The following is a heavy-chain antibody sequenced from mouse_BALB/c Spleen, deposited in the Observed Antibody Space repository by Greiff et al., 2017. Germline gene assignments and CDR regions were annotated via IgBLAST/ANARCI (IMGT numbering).Heavy chain of an antibody. J-gene: IGHJ2*01. CDR3: ASFITAGMDC. CDR1: GFNIKDTY. V-gene: IGHV14-3*02. D-gene: IGHD1-1*01. CDR2: IDPANGNT. Sequence: VQLKESGAELVKPGASVKLSCTASGFNIKDTYMHWVKQRPEQGLEWIGRIDPANGNTKYDPKFQGKATITADTSSNTAYLQLSSLTSEDTAVYYCASFITAGMDCWGQGTTLTVSS.